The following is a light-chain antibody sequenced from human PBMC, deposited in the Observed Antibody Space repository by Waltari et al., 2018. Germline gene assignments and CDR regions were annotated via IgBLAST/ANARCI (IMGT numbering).Light chain of an antibody. V-gene: IGKV3-15*01. Sequence: DIVMTQSPATLSVSPGERATLSCRARQSVSSHLAWYQQKPGQAPRLLMYGASTRATGIPARFSGSGSGTEFTLTISSLQSEDFAVYYCQQYKNWPPSPWTFGQGTKVEIK. J-gene: IGKJ1*01. CDR1: QSVSSH. CDR2: GAS. CDR3: QQYKNWPPSPWT.